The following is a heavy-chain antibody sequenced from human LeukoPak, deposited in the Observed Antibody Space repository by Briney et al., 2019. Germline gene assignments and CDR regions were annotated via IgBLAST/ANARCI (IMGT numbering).Heavy chain of an antibody. CDR1: GFTFSSNY. Sequence: GGSLRLSCAASGFTFSSNYMSWVRQAPGKGLEWVSVIYSGGSTYYADSVKGRFTISRDNSKNTLYLQMNSLRAEDTAVYYCASSDSSGYYEGPEHFQHWGQGTLVTVSS. CDR3: ASSDSSGYYEGPEHFQH. J-gene: IGHJ1*01. CDR2: IYSGGST. D-gene: IGHD3-22*01. V-gene: IGHV3-66*01.